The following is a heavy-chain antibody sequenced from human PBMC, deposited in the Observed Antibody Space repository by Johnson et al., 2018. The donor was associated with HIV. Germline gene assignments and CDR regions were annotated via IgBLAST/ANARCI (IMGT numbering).Heavy chain of an antibody. CDR2: ISYDGSNK. Sequence: QVQLVESGGGLVQPGGSLRLSCAASGFTFSSYAMHWVRQAPGKGLEWVAVISYDGSNKYYADSVKGRFTISRDNSKNTLYLQVNSLRAEDTAVYYCARGSRYTHDNDDVYLLHAFDIWGQGTMVTVSS. V-gene: IGHV3-30*04. CDR3: ARGSRYTHDNDDVYLLHAFDI. CDR1: GFTFSSYA. J-gene: IGHJ3*02. D-gene: IGHD3-16*01.